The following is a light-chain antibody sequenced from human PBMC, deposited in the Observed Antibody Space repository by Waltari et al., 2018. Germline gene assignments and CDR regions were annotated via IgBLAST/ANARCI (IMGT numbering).Light chain of an antibody. CDR3: QQYNNWPLT. CDR1: RSVNSN. V-gene: IGKV3-15*01. J-gene: IGKJ4*01. CDR2: GAS. Sequence: EVVLTQSPDTLSVSPGVRATLSCRTSRSVNSNLAWYQHKPGQAPRLLMYGASTRPTGIPARFSGSESGTEFTLTITSLQSEDFAVYYCQQYNNWPLTFGGGTKVEI.